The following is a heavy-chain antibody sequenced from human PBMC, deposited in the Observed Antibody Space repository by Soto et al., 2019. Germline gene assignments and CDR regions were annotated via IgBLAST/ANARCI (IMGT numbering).Heavy chain of an antibody. CDR2: IRSKANSYAT. D-gene: IGHD6-19*01. V-gene: IGHV3-73*01. Sequence: AGGSLRLSCAASGFTFSGSAMHWVRQASGKGLEWVGRIRSKANSYATAYAASVKGRFTISRDDSKNTAYLQMNSLKTEDTAVYYCTRQQPPSYSSGSSYGMDVWGQGTTVTVSS. J-gene: IGHJ6*02. CDR1: GFTFSGSA. CDR3: TRQQPPSYSSGSSYGMDV.